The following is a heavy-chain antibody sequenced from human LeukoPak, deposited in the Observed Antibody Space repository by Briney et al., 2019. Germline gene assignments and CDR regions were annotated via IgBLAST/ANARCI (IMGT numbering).Heavy chain of an antibody. CDR2: IYSGGSA. Sequence: GGSLRLSCAASGFTVSSNYMSWVRQAPGKGLEWVSVIYSGGSAYYADSVKGRFTISRDNAKNSLYLQMNSLRAEDTAVYYCANYYDSGPQGDYWGQGILVIVSS. J-gene: IGHJ4*02. D-gene: IGHD3-10*01. V-gene: IGHV3-53*01. CDR3: ANYYDSGPQGDY. CDR1: GFTVSSNY.